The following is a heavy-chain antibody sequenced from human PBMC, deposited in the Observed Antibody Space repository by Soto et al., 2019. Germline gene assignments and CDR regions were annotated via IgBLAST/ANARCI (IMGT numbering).Heavy chain of an antibody. CDR2: ISFNGIDT. Sequence: PGVSLRLSCAASGFTFNSYAMHWVRQAPGQGLEWEAVISFNGIDTYYADSVKGRFTISRDNSKNTLFLQMNSSRAEDTAVYYCAKGYYYGAGNHYYYYYAMDVWGQGTTVTVSS. J-gene: IGHJ6*02. V-gene: IGHV3-30*04. CDR3: AKGYYYGAGNHYYYYYAMDV. D-gene: IGHD3-10*01. CDR1: GFTFNSYA.